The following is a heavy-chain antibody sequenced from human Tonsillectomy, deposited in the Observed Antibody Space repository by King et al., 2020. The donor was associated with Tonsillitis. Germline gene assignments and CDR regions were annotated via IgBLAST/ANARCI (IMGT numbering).Heavy chain of an antibody. CDR3: ARDQVGATLYNWFDP. J-gene: IGHJ5*02. CDR2: IYYSGST. Sequence: VQLQESGPGLVKPSQTLSLTCTVSGGSISSGDYYWSWIRQPPGKGLEWIGYIYYSGSTYYNPSLKSRVTTSVDTSKNQFSLKLSSVTAADTAVYYCARDQVGATLYNWFDPWGQGTLVTVSS. D-gene: IGHD1-26*01. CDR1: GGSISSGDYY. V-gene: IGHV4-30-4*01.